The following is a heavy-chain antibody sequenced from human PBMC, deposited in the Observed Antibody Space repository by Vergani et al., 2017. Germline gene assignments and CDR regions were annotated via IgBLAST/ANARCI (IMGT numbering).Heavy chain of an antibody. CDR1: GFTFSSYG. V-gene: IGHV3-30*18. D-gene: IGHD6-13*01. CDR3: AKDMAAAGTLDY. CDR2: ISYDGSNK. Sequence: QVQLVESGGGVVQPGRSLRLSCAASGFTFSSYGMHWVRQAPGKGLEWVAVISYDGSNKYYADSVKGRFTISRDNSKNTLYLQMNSLGAEDTAVYYCAKDMAAAGTLDYWGQGTLVTGSS. J-gene: IGHJ4*02.